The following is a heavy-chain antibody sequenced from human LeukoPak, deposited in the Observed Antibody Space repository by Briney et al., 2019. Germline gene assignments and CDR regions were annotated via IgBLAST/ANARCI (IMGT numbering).Heavy chain of an antibody. CDR2: IHYSGST. J-gene: IGHJ6*02. V-gene: IGHV4-30-4*01. CDR3: ARDRYCSGGSCYSAYYYGMDV. Sequence: SETLSLTCTVSGGSISSGDYYWSWIRQPPGKGLEWIGYIHYSGSTYYNPSLKSRVTISVDTSKNQFSLKLSSVTAADTAVYYCARDRYCSGGSCYSAYYYGMDVWGQGTTVTVSS. D-gene: IGHD2-15*01. CDR1: GGSISSGDYY.